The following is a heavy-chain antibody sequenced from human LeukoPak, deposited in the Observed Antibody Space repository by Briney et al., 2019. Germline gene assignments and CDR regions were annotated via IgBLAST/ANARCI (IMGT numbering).Heavy chain of an antibody. CDR1: GGSISSYY. CDR3: ARVPRSYYYYYYMDV. J-gene: IGHJ6*03. CDR2: IYYSGST. Sequence: SETLSLTCTVSGGSISSYYWSWIRQPPGKGLEWIGYIYYSGSTNYNPSLKSRVTMSADTSKHQFSLKLSSVTAADTAVYYCARVPRSYYYYYYMDVWGKGTTVTVSS. V-gene: IGHV4-59*01.